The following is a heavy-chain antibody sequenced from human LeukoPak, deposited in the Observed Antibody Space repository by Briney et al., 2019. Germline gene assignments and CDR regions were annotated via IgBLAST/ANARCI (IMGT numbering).Heavy chain of an antibody. CDR3: ARNLGVGDY. D-gene: IGHD3-16*01. Sequence: ASVKVSCKASGYTFTSYYMHWVRQAPGQGLEWMGIINPTGGSTNYAQKFQGRVTMTRDTSTSTVYTELSSLSSEDTAVYYCARNLGVGDYWGQGTLVTVSS. CDR1: GYTFTSYY. V-gene: IGHV1-46*01. CDR2: INPTGGST. J-gene: IGHJ4*02.